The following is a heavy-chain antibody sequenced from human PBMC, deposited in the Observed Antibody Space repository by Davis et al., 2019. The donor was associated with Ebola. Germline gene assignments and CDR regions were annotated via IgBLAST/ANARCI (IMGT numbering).Heavy chain of an antibody. Sequence: PGGSLRLSCAASGFTVSRNHISWVRQAPGKGLQWVSVIYRGGPTYYADSVKGRFTISRDNAKNSLYLQMNSLRAEDTAVYYCAGGKDSSGWYGDDAFDFWGQGTMVTVSS. CDR3: AGGKDSSGWYGDDAFDF. D-gene: IGHD6-19*01. CDR1: GFTVSRNH. J-gene: IGHJ3*01. V-gene: IGHV3-66*01. CDR2: IYRGGPT.